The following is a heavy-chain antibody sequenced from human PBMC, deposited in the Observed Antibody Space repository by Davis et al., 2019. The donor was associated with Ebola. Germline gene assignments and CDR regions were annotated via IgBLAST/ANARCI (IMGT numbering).Heavy chain of an antibody. CDR3: ARAGRVVVTAMADY. Sequence: AASVKVSCKASGYTFISYGINWVRQAPGQGLEWMGWISGYNGNTNYAQRLQGRVTMSTDTSTSTAYMELRSLRSDDTAVYYCARAGRVVVTAMADYWGQGTLVTVSS. D-gene: IGHD2-21*02. CDR2: ISGYNGNT. CDR1: GYTFISYG. V-gene: IGHV1-18*01. J-gene: IGHJ4*02.